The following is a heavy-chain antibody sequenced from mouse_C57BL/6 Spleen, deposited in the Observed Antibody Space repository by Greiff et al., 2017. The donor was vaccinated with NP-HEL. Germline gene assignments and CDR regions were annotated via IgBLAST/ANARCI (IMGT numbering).Heavy chain of an antibody. CDR3: ARINYEGDY. D-gene: IGHD2-1*01. V-gene: IGHV1-69*01. CDR1: GYTFTSYW. Sequence: QVQLQQPGAELVMPGASVKLSCKASGYTFTSYWMHWVKQRPGQGLEWIGEIDPSDSYTNYNQKFKGKSTLTVDKSSSTAYMQLSSLTSEDSAVYYCARINYEGDYWGQGTTLTVSS. J-gene: IGHJ2*01. CDR2: IDPSDSYT.